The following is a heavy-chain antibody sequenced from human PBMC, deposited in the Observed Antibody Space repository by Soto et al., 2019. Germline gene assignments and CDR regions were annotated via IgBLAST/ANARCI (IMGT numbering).Heavy chain of an antibody. CDR2: VSWSSRSI. CDR3: ATEGGY. CDR1: GFTFDDYA. Sequence: EVQLVESGGGLVQPGRSLRLSCVASGFTFDDYAMHWVRQAPGKGLEWVSGVSWSSRSIGYADSVKGRFTIASDNAHNSLYVHMTSLRAEDTAFYYCATEGGYWGQGTLVTFAS. J-gene: IGHJ4*02. V-gene: IGHV3-9*01. D-gene: IGHD2-15*01.